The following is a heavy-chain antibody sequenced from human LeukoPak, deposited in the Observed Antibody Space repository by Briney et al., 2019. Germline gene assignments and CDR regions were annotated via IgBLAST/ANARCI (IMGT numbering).Heavy chain of an antibody. CDR1: GGTFSSYA. CDR3: ARSLEIDIVVVPAATSYYYYYYMDV. D-gene: IGHD2-2*01. CDR2: IIPIFGTA. V-gene: IGHV1-69*05. J-gene: IGHJ6*03. Sequence: SVKVSCKASGGTFSSYAISWVRQAPGQGLEWMGGIIPIFGTANYAQKFQGRVTITTDESTSTAYMELSSLRSEDTAVYYCARSLEIDIVVVPAATSYYYYYYMDVLGKGTTVTVSS.